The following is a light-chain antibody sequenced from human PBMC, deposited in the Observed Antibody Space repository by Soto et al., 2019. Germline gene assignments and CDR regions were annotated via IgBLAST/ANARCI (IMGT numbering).Light chain of an antibody. Sequence: QSVLTQPRSVSGSPGQSVTISCTGTSSDVGGYNYVFWYQQHPGKAPKLMIYDVSKRPSGVPDRFSGSKSGNTASLTISGLQAEDEADYYCCSYAGSYTSWVFGGGTQLTVL. CDR2: DVS. J-gene: IGLJ2*01. V-gene: IGLV2-11*01. CDR3: CSYAGSYTSWV. CDR1: SSDVGGYNY.